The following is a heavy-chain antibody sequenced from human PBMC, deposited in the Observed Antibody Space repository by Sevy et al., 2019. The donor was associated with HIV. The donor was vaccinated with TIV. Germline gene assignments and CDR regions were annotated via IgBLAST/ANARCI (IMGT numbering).Heavy chain of an antibody. J-gene: IGHJ4*02. CDR3: AKDPDNYFDSSNFDY. D-gene: IGHD3-22*01. Sequence: GGSLRLSCAASGFTVSSNYMSWVRQAPGKGLEWVSVIYSGGSTYYADSVKGRFTISRDNSKNTLYLQMNSLRAEDTAVYYCAKDPDNYFDSSNFDYWGQGTLVTVSS. V-gene: IGHV3-66*01. CDR1: GFTVSSNY. CDR2: IYSGGST.